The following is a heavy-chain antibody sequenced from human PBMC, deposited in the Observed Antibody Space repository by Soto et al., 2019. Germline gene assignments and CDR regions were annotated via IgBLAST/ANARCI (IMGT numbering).Heavy chain of an antibody. V-gene: IGHV1-69*13. CDR1: GGTFSSYA. CDR3: ARDRRHYGVYYYGMDV. CDR2: IIPIFGTA. J-gene: IGHJ6*02. D-gene: IGHD4-17*01. Sequence: SVKVSCKASGGTFSSYAISWVRQAPGQGLEWMGGIIPIFGTANYAQKFQGRVTITADESTSTAYMELSSLRSEDTAVYYCARDRRHYGVYYYGMDVWGQGTTVTVSS.